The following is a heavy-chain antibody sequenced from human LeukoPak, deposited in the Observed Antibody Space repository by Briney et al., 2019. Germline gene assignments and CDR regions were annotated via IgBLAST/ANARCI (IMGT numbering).Heavy chain of an antibody. J-gene: IGHJ3*02. D-gene: IGHD6-19*01. V-gene: IGHV4-28*01. CDR2: IYYSGST. CDR3: ARILSSGWTGGAFDI. CDR1: GYSISSSNW. Sequence: SDTLPLTCAVSGYSISSSNWWGWIRQSPGKGLEWIGYIYYSGSTYYNPSLKSRGTMSVDTSKNQFSLKLNSVTAVDTAVYYCARILSSGWTGGAFDIWGQGTMVIVSS.